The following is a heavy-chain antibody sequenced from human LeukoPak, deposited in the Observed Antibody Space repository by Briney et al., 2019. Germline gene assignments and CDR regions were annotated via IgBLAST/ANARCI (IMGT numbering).Heavy chain of an antibody. D-gene: IGHD3-16*01. J-gene: IGHJ5*02. CDR1: GFTFSSYN. Sequence: GGSLRLSCTASGFTFSSYNMNWVRQGPGKGLEWVSSISSGSSYIYYADSVQGRFTISRDNAKNSLYLQMSSLTAEDTAVYYCARDRQGFMSEGPNWFDPWGQGALVTVSS. CDR3: ARDRQGFMSEGPNWFDP. CDR2: ISSGSSYI. V-gene: IGHV3-21*01.